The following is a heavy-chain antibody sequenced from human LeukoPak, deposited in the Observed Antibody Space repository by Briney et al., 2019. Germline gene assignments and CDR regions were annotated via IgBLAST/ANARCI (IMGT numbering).Heavy chain of an antibody. CDR3: ARAHSSGWYDVSLCGYYFDF. V-gene: IGHV3-30-3*01. CDR2: ISCDGSNK. Sequence: GRSLRLSCAASGFTFSSYAMHWVRQAPGKGLEWVAVISCDGSNKYYADSVKGRFTISRDNSKNTLYLQMNSLRAEDTAVYYCARAHSSGWYDVSLCGYYFDFWGQGTLVTVSS. D-gene: IGHD6-19*01. J-gene: IGHJ4*02. CDR1: GFTFSSYA.